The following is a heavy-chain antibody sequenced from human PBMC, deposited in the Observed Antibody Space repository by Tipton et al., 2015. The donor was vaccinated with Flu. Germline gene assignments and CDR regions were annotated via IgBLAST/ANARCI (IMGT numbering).Heavy chain of an antibody. CDR1: GGSFSGYY. CDR3: AREAKLLHYFDY. J-gene: IGHJ4*02. CDR2: INHSGST. V-gene: IGHV4-34*01. D-gene: IGHD2-15*01. Sequence: TLSLTCAVYGGSFSGYYWSWIRQPPGKGLEWIGEINHSGSTNYNPSLKSRLTISVDTSKNQFSLKLSSVTAADTAVYYCAREAKLLHYFDYWGQGTLVTVSS.